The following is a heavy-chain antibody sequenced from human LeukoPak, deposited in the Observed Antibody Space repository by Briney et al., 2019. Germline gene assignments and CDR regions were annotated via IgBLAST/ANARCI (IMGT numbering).Heavy chain of an antibody. CDR3: AKDLGMATIPPYNWFDP. CDR1: GFTFSSYA. CDR2: ISGSGGST. V-gene: IGHV3-23*01. J-gene: IGHJ5*02. Sequence: GGSLRLSCAASGFTFSSYAMSWVRQAPGKGLEWVSAISGSGGSTYYADSVKGRFTISRDNSKNTLYLQMNSLRAEDTAVYYCAKDLGMATIPPYNWFDPWGQGTLVTVSS. D-gene: IGHD5-24*01.